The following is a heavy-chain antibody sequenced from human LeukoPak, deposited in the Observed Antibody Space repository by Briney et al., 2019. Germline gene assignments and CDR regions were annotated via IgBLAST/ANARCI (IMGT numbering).Heavy chain of an antibody. CDR1: GGSISNYY. D-gene: IGHD4-17*01. J-gene: IGHJ4*02. CDR3: ARVAYGDYYFDY. CDR2: IYFTGST. Sequence: SSETLSLTCTVSGGSISNYYWSWIRQPAEKGLEWIGRIYFTGSTNYNPSLKSRVTMSVDTSKNQFSLKLTSVTAADTAIYYCARVAYGDYYFDYWGQGTLVTVSS. V-gene: IGHV4-4*07.